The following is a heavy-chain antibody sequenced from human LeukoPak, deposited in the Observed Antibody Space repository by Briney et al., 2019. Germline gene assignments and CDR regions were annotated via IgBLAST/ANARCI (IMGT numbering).Heavy chain of an antibody. J-gene: IGHJ6*02. Sequence: GGSLRLSCVASGFSFSTYDMYWVRQAAGRGLEWVSALGTNGDSYYLGSVKGRFTISRDDGKNSLYLQMNSLGVEDTAVYYCTRELRGIASHYHGMDVWGQGTTVTAS. V-gene: IGHV3-13*01. D-gene: IGHD6-6*01. CDR1: GFSFSTYD. CDR3: TRELRGIASHYHGMDV. CDR2: LGTNGDS.